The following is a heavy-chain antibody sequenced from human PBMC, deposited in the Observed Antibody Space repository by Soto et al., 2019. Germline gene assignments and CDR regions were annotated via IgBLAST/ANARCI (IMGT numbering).Heavy chain of an antibody. Sequence: ASVKVSCKASGYTFTSYDINWVRQATGQGLEWMGWINPFDGSRMFAQSFQGRVTMARDTSTSTVYMEVSSLRSEDTAVYYCSRVDPGETSPFDHWGQGTLVTVSS. CDR3: SRVDPGETSPFDH. CDR2: INPFDGSR. J-gene: IGHJ4*02. CDR1: GYTFTSYD. V-gene: IGHV1-46*03. D-gene: IGHD3-10*01.